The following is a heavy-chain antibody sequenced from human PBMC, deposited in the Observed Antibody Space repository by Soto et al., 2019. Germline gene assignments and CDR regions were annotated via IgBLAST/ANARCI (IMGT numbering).Heavy chain of an antibody. CDR3: AREPWAADY. Sequence: EVQLVESGGGLVQPGGSLRLSCAASGFTVSTKYMSWVRQAPGKGLEWVSVIYSGGSTIYAGSVRGRFTISRDNSQNTVNLQINGLRAEDTAVYYCAREPWAADYWGQGTLVTVSS. D-gene: IGHD3-16*01. V-gene: IGHV3-66*01. CDR1: GFTVSTKY. J-gene: IGHJ4*02. CDR2: IYSGGST.